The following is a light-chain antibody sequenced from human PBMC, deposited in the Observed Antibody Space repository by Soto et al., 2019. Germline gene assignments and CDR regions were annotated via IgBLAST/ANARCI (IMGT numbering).Light chain of an antibody. J-gene: IGKJ1*01. V-gene: IGKV1-5*01. Sequence: DIQMTQSPSTLSASGGDRVTISCRASQSISNWLAWYQQKPGKAPKLLIYDASSLESGVSLRFSGSGSGTEFTLTISSLQPDDFATYYCQQYNSYSRTLGQGTKVDIK. CDR3: QQYNSYSRT. CDR1: QSISNW. CDR2: DAS.